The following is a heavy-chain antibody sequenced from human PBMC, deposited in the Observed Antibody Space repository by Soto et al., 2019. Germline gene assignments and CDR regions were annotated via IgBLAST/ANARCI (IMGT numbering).Heavy chain of an antibody. V-gene: IGHV3-23*01. Sequence: EVQLLESGGGLVQPGGSLRLSCAASGFTFSSYGMDWVRQAPGKGLEWVSAIDGSGGTTYYADSVKGRFTISRDISKNTLYLQMNSLRAEDTAVYYCAKELGHARPFDYWGQGTLVTVSS. CDR3: AKELGHARPFDY. D-gene: IGHD6-6*01. J-gene: IGHJ4*02. CDR1: GFTFSSYG. CDR2: IDGSGGTT.